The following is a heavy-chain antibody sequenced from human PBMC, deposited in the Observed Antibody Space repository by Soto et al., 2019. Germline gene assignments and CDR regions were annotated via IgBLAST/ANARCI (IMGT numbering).Heavy chain of an antibody. CDR1: GFTFDDYA. Sequence: GGSLRLSCAASGFTFDDYAMHWVRQAPGKGLEWVSGITYDSGAIGYADSVKGRFTISRDNAKNTLYLQMNSLRAEDTAVYYCARVKIRRYCSGGSCYGYFDYWGQGTLVTVSS. CDR3: ARVKIRRYCSGGSCYGYFDY. V-gene: IGHV3-9*01. J-gene: IGHJ4*02. CDR2: ITYDSGAI. D-gene: IGHD2-15*01.